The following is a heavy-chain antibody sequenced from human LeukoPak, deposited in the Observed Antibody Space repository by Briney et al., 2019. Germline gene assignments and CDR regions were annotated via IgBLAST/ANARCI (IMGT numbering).Heavy chain of an antibody. V-gene: IGHV3-48*04. CDR1: GFTFSSYA. CDR2: ISSSGSTI. Sequence: GGSLRLSCAASGFTFSSYAMSWVRQAPGKGLEWVSYISSSGSTIYYADSVKGRFTISRDNAKNSLYLQMNSLRAEDTAVYYCARVKVATTIDYWGQGTLVTVSS. D-gene: IGHD5-24*01. J-gene: IGHJ4*02. CDR3: ARVKVATTIDY.